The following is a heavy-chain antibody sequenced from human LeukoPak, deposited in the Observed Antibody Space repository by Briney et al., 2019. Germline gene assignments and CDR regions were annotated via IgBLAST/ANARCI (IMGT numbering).Heavy chain of an antibody. CDR3: ARTGYCSGGSCLNWFDP. CDR1: GYTFTCYY. CDR2: INPNSGGT. D-gene: IGHD2-15*01. Sequence: ASVKVSCKASGYTFTCYYMHWVRQAPGQGLEWMGWINPNSGGTNYAQKFQGRVTMTRDTSISTAYMELSRLRSDDTAVYYCARTGYCSGGSCLNWFDPWGQGTLVTVSS. V-gene: IGHV1-2*02. J-gene: IGHJ5*02.